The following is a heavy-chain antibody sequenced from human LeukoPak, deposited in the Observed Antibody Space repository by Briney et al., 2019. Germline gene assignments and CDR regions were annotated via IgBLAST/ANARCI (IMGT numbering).Heavy chain of an antibody. CDR1: GFTFGDYP. D-gene: IGHD5-24*01. V-gene: IGHV3-49*04. CDR3: TKSRDGYNGGSVDY. CDR2: IRSKTYGGTT. J-gene: IGHJ4*02. Sequence: RSLRLSCTASGFTFGDYPMSWVRQAPGKGHEWVGGIRSKTYGGTTEYAASVKGRFTISRDNSKSIAYLQMNSLKNEDTAVYDCTKSRDGYNGGSVDYWGQGILVTVSS.